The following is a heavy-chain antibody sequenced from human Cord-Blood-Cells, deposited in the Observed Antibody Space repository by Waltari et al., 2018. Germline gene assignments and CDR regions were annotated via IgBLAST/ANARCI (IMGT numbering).Heavy chain of an antibody. V-gene: IGHV4-39*01. CDR2: IYYSGST. CDR3: ARRGLLRLFDY. J-gene: IGHJ4*02. CDR1: GGPISSSSYY. D-gene: IGHD3-22*01. Sequence: QLQLQESGPGLVKPSETWSLTCTVSGGPISSSSYYWGWIRQPPGKGLEGIGSIYYSGSTYYNPSLKSRVTISVDTSKNQFSLKLSSVTAADTAVYYCARRGLLRLFDYWGQGTLVTVSS.